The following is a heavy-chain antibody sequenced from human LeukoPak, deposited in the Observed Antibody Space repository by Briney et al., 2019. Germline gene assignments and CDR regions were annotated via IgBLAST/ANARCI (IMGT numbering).Heavy chain of an antibody. V-gene: IGHV1-46*01. Sequence: ASVKVSCKASGYTCTSYYMHWVRQAPGQGLEWMGLIITSAGSTTYAQNFQGRVTLTRDTSTSTVYMEMSSLRSEDTAVYYCARVEGLTATVTDWGQGTLVTVSS. CDR1: GYTCTSYY. CDR2: IITSAGST. CDR3: ARVEGLTATVTD. J-gene: IGHJ4*02. D-gene: IGHD5-18*01.